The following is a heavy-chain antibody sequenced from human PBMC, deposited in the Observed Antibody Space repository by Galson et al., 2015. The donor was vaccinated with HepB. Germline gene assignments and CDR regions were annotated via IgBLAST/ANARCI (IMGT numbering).Heavy chain of an antibody. CDR3: ARGSVRGEKGGTFDY. D-gene: IGHD3-10*01. Sequence: SLRLSCAASGFTFSSYSMNWVRQAPGKGLEWVSSISSSSSYIYYADSVKGRFTISRDNAKNSLYLQMNSLRAEDTAVYYCARGSVRGEKGGTFDYWGQGTLVTVSS. CDR1: GFTFSSYS. J-gene: IGHJ4*02. CDR2: ISSSSSYI. V-gene: IGHV3-21*01.